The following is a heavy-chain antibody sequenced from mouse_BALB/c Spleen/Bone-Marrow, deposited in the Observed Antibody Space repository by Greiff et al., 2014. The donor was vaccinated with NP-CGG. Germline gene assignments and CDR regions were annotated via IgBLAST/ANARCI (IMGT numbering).Heavy chain of an antibody. J-gene: IGHJ2*01. D-gene: IGHD3-1*01. CDR3: TTLARNYFDY. V-gene: IGHV1-5*01. CDR1: GYTFTSYW. Sequence: EVQLQQSGTVLARPGASVKMPCEASGYTFTSYWMHWVKQRPGQGLEWIGTIYPGKSDTTYNQKFKGKAKLTAVTSTSTAYMGLSSLTNEDSAVYYCTTLARNYFDYWGQGTTLTVSS. CDR2: IYPGKSDT.